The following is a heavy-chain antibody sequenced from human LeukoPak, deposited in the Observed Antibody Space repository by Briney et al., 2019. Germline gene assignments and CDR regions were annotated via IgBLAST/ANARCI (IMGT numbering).Heavy chain of an antibody. J-gene: IGHJ4*02. V-gene: IGHV4-59*11. CDR3: ARGGGLRGFYY. Sequence: PSETLSLTCTVSGGSISSHYWSWIRQPPGKGLEWIGYIYNSGSTNYNPSLKSRVTISVDTSKNQFSLKLSSVTAADTAVYYCARGGGLRGFYYWGQGTLVTVSP. D-gene: IGHD2-15*01. CDR2: IYNSGST. CDR1: GGSISSHY.